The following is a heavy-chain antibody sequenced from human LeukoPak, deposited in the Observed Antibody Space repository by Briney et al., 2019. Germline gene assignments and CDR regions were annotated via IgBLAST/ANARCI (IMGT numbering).Heavy chain of an antibody. Sequence: SETLSLTCTVSGGSISSSYWTWIRQPAGKGLEWIGRIYYSGSTNYNPSLKSRVTISVDTSKNQFSLKLSSVTAADTAVYFCARERTTGREFDYWGQGTLVTVSS. CDR2: IYYSGST. CDR3: ARERTTGREFDY. V-gene: IGHV4-4*07. J-gene: IGHJ4*02. CDR1: GGSISSSY. D-gene: IGHD4-11*01.